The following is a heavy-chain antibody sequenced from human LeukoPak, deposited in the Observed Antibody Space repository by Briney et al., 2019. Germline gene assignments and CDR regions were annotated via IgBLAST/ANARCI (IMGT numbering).Heavy chain of an antibody. V-gene: IGHV4-39*01. CDR3: ASSSSWYEGYYFDY. CDR2: IYYSGST. Sequence: SETLSLTCTVSGGSISSSSYYWGWIRQPPGKGLEWIGSIYYSGSTYYNPSLKSRVTISVDTSKNQFSLKLSSVIAADTAVYYCASSSSWYEGYYFDYWGQGTLVTVSS. CDR1: GGSISSSSYY. D-gene: IGHD6-13*01. J-gene: IGHJ4*02.